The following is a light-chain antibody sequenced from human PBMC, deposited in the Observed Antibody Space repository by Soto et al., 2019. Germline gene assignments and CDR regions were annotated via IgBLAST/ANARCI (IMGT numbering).Light chain of an antibody. CDR2: EVT. Sequence: QSVLTQPASVSGSPGQSVTISCTGTSSDVGGYDYVSWHQQHPGKAPKFMIYEVTNRPSGVSHRFSGSKSGNTASLTIPGLQAEGEADYFCGSYTAARTYVFGAGTKVTAL. J-gene: IGLJ1*01. V-gene: IGLV2-14*01. CDR3: GSYTAARTYV. CDR1: SSDVGGYDY.